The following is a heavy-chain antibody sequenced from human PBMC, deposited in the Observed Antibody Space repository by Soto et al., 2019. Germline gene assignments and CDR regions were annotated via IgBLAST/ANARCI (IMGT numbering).Heavy chain of an antibody. Sequence: GGSLRLSCAASGFTFSNYWMHWVRQVPGRGLVWVSRISHDGSGTSYADSVKGRFTISRDNAKNTVYLQMNSLRAEDTAVYYCAREIYSSSPGGVDYWGQGTLVTVS. D-gene: IGHD6-6*01. CDR2: ISHDGSGT. J-gene: IGHJ4*02. CDR3: AREIYSSSPGGVDY. V-gene: IGHV3-74*01. CDR1: GFTFSNYW.